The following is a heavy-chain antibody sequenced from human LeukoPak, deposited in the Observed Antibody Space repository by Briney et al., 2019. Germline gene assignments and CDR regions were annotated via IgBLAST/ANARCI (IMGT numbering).Heavy chain of an antibody. CDR1: GFTFSSYA. J-gene: IGHJ4*02. CDR3: ARDLMPTTTYDILTGYPSPLGY. D-gene: IGHD3-9*01. Sequence: PGRSLRLSCAASGFTFSSYAMHWVRQTPGKGLEWVAVISYDGSNKYYADSVKGRSTISRDNSKNTLYLQMNSLRAEDTAVYYCARDLMPTTTYDILTGYPSPLGYWGQGTLVTVSS. V-gene: IGHV3-30-3*01. CDR2: ISYDGSNK.